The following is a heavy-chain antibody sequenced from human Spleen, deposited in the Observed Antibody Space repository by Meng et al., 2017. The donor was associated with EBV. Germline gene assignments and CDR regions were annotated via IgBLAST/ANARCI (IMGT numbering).Heavy chain of an antibody. Sequence: YLQESGSGLVRPSQTLSLTVSASGDSITSSGYSWTWIRQTPGKGLEWIGNIYHSGTTYYNPSLKSRVTLSVDTSANQFSLKLTSLTAADTAVYYCARDQPGWFDPWGQGTLVTVSS. CDR1: GDSITSSGYS. J-gene: IGHJ5*02. CDR3: ARDQPGWFDP. V-gene: IGHV4-30-2*01. D-gene: IGHD1-14*01. CDR2: IYHSGTT.